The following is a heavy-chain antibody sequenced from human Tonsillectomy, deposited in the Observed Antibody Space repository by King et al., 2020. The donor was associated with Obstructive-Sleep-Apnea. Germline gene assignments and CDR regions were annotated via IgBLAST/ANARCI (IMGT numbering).Heavy chain of an antibody. V-gene: IGHV4-34*01. D-gene: IGHD3-3*01. Sequence: HVQLQQWGAGLLKPSETLSLTCAVYGGSFSGYYWSWIRQPPGKGLEWIGEINHSGSTNYNPSLKSRVTISVDTSKNQFSLKLSSVTAADTAVYYCARTGRGVLRFLWGLLDYFDYWGQGTLVTVSS. J-gene: IGHJ4*02. CDR3: ARTGRGVLRFLWGLLDYFDY. CDR2: INHSGST. CDR1: GGSFSGYY.